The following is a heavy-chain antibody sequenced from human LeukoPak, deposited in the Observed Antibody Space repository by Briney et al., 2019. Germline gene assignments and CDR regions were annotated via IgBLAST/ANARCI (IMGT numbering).Heavy chain of an antibody. CDR1: GFTFSSYA. Sequence: AGGSLRLSCAASGFTFSSYAMHWVRQAPGKGLEWVAVISYDGSNEYYADSVKGRFTISRDNSKNTLYLQMNSLRAEDTAVYYCARDMGRLRFLEWLLQPDYWGQGTLVTVSS. CDR2: ISYDGSNE. J-gene: IGHJ4*02. V-gene: IGHV3-30-3*01. CDR3: ARDMGRLRFLEWLLQPDY. D-gene: IGHD3-3*01.